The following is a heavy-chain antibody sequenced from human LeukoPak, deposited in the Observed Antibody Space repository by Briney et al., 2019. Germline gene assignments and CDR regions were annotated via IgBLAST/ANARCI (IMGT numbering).Heavy chain of an antibody. D-gene: IGHD6-6*01. J-gene: IGHJ4*02. CDR2: IYYSGST. V-gene: IGHV4-59*01. CDR3: ARGSIAARPDGLFDY. Sequence: SETLSLTCTVSGGSISSYYWSWIRQPPGKGLEWIGYIYYSGSTNYNPSLKSRVTISVDTSKNQFSLKLSSVTAADTAVYYCARGSIAARPDGLFDYWGQGTLVTASS. CDR1: GGSISSYY.